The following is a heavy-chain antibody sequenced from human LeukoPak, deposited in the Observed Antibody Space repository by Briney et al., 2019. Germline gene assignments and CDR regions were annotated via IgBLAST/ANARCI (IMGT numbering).Heavy chain of an antibody. D-gene: IGHD6-19*01. CDR2: ISSSSSYI. CDR1: GLTFDDYA. Sequence: PGGSLRLSCAASGLTFDDYAMHWVRQAPGKGVEWVSSISSSSSYIYYADSVKGRFTISRDNAKNSLYLQMNSLRAEDTAVYYCARAPQWLVKGDDYWGQGTLVTVSS. V-gene: IGHV3-21*01. CDR3: ARAPQWLVKGDDY. J-gene: IGHJ4*02.